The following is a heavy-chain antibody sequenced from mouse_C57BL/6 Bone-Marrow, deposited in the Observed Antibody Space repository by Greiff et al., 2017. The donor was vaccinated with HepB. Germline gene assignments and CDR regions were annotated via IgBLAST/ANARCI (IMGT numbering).Heavy chain of an antibody. V-gene: IGHV1-15*01. CDR3: TRSGITPVKDY. CDR1: GYTFTDYE. Sequence: VQLQQSGAELVRPGASVTLSCKASGYTFTDYEMHWVKQTPVHGLEWIGAIDPETGGTAYNQKFKGKAILTADKSSSTAYMELRSLTSEDSAVYYCTRSGITPVKDYWGQGTTLTVSS. CDR2: IDPETGGT. J-gene: IGHJ2*01. D-gene: IGHD1-1*01.